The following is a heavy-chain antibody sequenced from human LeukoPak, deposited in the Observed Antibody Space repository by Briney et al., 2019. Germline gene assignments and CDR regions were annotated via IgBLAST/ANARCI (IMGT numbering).Heavy chain of an antibody. J-gene: IGHJ4*02. CDR3: ARGGVAATPVN. CDR1: GGSISSYY. V-gene: IGHV4-59*01. CDR2: IYHSGST. D-gene: IGHD2-15*01. Sequence: SETLSLTCTVSGGSISSYYWNWIRQPPGKGLEWIGYIYHSGSTNYNPSLKSRVTTSVDTSKNQFSLKLSSVTAADTAVYYCARGGVAATPVNWGQGTLVTVSS.